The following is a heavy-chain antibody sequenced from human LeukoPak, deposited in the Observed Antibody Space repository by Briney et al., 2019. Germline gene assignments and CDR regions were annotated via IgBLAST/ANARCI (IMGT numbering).Heavy chain of an antibody. D-gene: IGHD3-3*01. CDR3: ARGSNGGNPYDFWSGYFN. V-gene: IGHV7-4-1*02. CDR2: INTNTGNP. CDR1: GYTFTSYA. J-gene: IGHJ4*02. Sequence: ASVKVSCKASGYTFTSYAMNWVRQAPGQGLEWVGWINTNTGNPTYAQGFTGRFVFSLDTSVSTAYLQISSLKAEDTAVYYCARGSNGGNPYDFWSGYFNWGQGTLVTVSS.